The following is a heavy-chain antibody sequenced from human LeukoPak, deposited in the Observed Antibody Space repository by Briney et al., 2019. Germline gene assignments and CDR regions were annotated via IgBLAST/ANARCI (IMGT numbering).Heavy chain of an antibody. CDR3: ARDGISCSAGHCYFAS. V-gene: IGHV3-74*01. J-gene: IGHJ4*02. CDR2: INNDGSST. D-gene: IGHD2-15*01. Sequence: GSLRLSCATSGFIFGNYWMHWVRQAPGKGLVWVSRINNDGSSTTYGDSVKGLFTISRDNARNTLYLQMNSLRAEDTAVYYCARDGISCSAGHCYFASWGQGTLVTVSS. CDR1: GFIFGNYW.